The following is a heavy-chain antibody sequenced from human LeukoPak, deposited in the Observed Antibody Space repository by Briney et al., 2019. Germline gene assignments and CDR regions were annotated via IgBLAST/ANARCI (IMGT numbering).Heavy chain of an antibody. J-gene: IGHJ4*02. CDR2: INGSADRT. Sequence: GGSLRLSCVGSGFTFSSYAMNLVRQAPGKGLEWVSAINGSADRTDYADSVKGRFTISRDNSKNTLYLQMNGLRAEDTAKYYCAKADWDPVTCYVKDYWGQGTLVTVSS. CDR1: GFTFSSYA. D-gene: IGHD2-2*01. CDR3: AKADWDPVTCYVKDY. V-gene: IGHV3-23*01.